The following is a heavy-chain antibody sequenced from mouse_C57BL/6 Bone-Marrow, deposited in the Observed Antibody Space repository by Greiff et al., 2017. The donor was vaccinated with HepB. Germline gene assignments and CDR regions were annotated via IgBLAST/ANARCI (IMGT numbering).Heavy chain of an antibody. CDR2: IHPNSGST. V-gene: IGHV1-64*01. J-gene: IGHJ4*01. CDR1: GYTFTSYW. D-gene: IGHD1-2*01. CDR3: ARENDPLRRDAMEY. Sequence: QVQLQQPGAELVKPGASVKLSCKASGYTFTSYWMHWVKQRPGQGLEWIGMIHPNSGSTNYNEKFKSKATLTVDKSSSTDYMQLSSLTSEDSAVYYCARENDPLRRDAMEYWGQGTSVTVSA.